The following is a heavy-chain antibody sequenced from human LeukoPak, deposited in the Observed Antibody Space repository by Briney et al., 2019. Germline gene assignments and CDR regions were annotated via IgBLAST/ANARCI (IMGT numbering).Heavy chain of an antibody. D-gene: IGHD3-22*01. V-gene: IGHV4-61*02. CDR2: IYTSGST. Sequence: SETLSLTCTVSGGSISSGSYYWSWIRQPAGKGLEWIGRIYTSGSTNYNPSLKSRVTISVDTSKNQCSLKLSSVTAADTAVYYCARDRGKYYYDSSGYYPFDYWGQGTLVTVSS. CDR1: GGSISSGSYY. J-gene: IGHJ4*02. CDR3: ARDRGKYYYDSSGYYPFDY.